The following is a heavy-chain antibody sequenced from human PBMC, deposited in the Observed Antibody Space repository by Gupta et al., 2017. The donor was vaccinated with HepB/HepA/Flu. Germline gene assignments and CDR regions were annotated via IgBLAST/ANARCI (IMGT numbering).Heavy chain of an antibody. D-gene: IGHD2-2*01. CDR1: GFTFSSFS. V-gene: IGHV3-48*02. CDR3: ARGLMFSTRFGY. CDR2: ISSSSSTI. J-gene: IGHJ4*02. Sequence: EVQLVESGGGLVQPGGSLRLSCAASGFTFSSFSMNWVLQAPGKGLQWVSYISSSSSTIYYADSVKGRFTISRDNANTSLYLKMNSLRDEDTALYYCARGLMFSTRFGYWGQRTMVTVS.